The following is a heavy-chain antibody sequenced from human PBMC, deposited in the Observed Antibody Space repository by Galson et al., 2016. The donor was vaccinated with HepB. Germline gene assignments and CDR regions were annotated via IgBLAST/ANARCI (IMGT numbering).Heavy chain of an antibody. Sequence: SVKVSCKASGYTSTTYGITWVRQAPGQGLEWVGWISTYNGDTNHAQKLQGRVTLTTDRSTNTAYMEVRSLESDDTAVYYCARDRDRSLDYWGQGTLVTVSS. CDR2: ISTYNGDT. V-gene: IGHV1-18*04. CDR3: ARDRDRSLDY. J-gene: IGHJ4*02. D-gene: IGHD5-24*01. CDR1: GYTSTTYG.